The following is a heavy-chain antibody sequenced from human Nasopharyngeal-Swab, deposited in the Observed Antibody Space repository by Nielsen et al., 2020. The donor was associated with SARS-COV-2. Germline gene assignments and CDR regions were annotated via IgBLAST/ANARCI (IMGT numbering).Heavy chain of an antibody. CDR3: ASGGGCCSSTSCSNWFDP. Sequence: WVRQAPGQGLEWMGRIDPNTGGTSSAQIFQGRVTMTRDTSISTAYMELSRLRSDDTAVYYCASGGGCCSSTSCSNWFDPWGQGTLVTVSS. J-gene: IGHJ5*02. CDR2: IDPNTGGT. V-gene: IGHV1-2*06. D-gene: IGHD2-2*03.